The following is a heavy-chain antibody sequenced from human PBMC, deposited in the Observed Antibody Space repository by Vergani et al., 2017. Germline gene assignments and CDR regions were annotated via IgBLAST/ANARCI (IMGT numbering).Heavy chain of an antibody. CDR2: ISSDGSNK. V-gene: IGHV3-30-3*01. J-gene: IGHJ4*02. Sequence: QVQLVESGGGVVQPGRSLRLSCAASGFTFSSYAMHWVRQAPGKGLEWVALISSDGSNKYYADPVKGRFTISRDNSKNTLYLQMNSLRAEDTALFYSARDKFVRMLSFGVVIYYSGQGSLLTVSS. D-gene: IGHD3-3*01. CDR3: ARDKFVRMLSFGVVIYY. CDR1: GFTFSSYA.